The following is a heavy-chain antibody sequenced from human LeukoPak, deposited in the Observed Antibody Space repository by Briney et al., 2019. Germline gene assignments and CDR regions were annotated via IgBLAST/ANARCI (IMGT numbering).Heavy chain of an antibody. Sequence: SETLSLTCTVSGGSISTYYWTWIRQPAGRGLEWLGRIYSSGSTNYNPSLKSRVTMSVDTSKNQFSLKLSSVTAADTAVYYCARESSGWCHDYWGQGTLVTVSS. D-gene: IGHD6-19*01. CDR2: IYSSGST. CDR1: GGSISTYY. J-gene: IGHJ4*02. V-gene: IGHV4-4*07. CDR3: ARESSGWCHDY.